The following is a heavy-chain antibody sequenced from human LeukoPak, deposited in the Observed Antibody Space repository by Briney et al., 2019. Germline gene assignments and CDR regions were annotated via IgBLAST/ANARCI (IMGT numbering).Heavy chain of an antibody. Sequence: GGSLRLSCAASGFTFSSYAMHWVRQAPGKGLEWVAVISYDGSNKYYADSVKGRFTISRDNSKNTLYLQMNSLRAEDTAVYYCARAPYYAVGVVPAVKNYMDVWGKGTTVTVSS. CDR2: ISYDGSNK. CDR3: ARAPYYAVGVVPAVKNYMDV. V-gene: IGHV3-30*01. D-gene: IGHD2-2*01. CDR1: GFTFSSYA. J-gene: IGHJ6*03.